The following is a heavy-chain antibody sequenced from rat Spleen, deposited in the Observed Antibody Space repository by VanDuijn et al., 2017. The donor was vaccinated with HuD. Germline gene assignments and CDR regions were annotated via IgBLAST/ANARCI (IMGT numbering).Heavy chain of an antibody. D-gene: IGHD1-11*01. CDR2: ISYGGGTT. CDR3: ARRHYGYTDYFDY. J-gene: IGHJ2*01. V-gene: IGHV5-29*01. Sequence: EVQLVESGGGLVQPGRSLKLSCAASGLTFNNYGMAWVRQAPTKGLEWVATISYGGGTTYYRDSVKGRFTISRDNAKNTLYLQMNSLRSEDTATYYCARRHYGYTDYFDYWGQGVMVTVSS. CDR1: GLTFNNYG.